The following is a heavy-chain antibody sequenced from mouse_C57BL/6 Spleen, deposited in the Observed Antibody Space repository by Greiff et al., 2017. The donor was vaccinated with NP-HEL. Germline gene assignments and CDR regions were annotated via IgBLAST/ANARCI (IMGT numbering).Heavy chain of an antibody. J-gene: IGHJ1*03. CDR2: IDPETGGT. CDR1: GYTFTDYE. CDR3: TRSTMPPDWYFDV. Sequence: QVHVKQSGAELVRPGASVTLSCKASGYTFTDYEMHWVKQTPVHGLEWIGAIDPETGGTAYNQKFKGKAILTADKSSSTAYMELRSLTSEDSAVYYCTRSTMPPDWYFDVWGTGTTVTVSS. V-gene: IGHV1-15*01. D-gene: IGHD2-1*01.